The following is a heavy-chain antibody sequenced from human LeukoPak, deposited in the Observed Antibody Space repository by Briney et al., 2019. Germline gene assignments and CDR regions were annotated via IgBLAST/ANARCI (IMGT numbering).Heavy chain of an antibody. CDR3: ARGPGAAAGFEGVDY. D-gene: IGHD6-13*01. V-gene: IGHV4-34*01. CDR1: GGSFSGYY. Sequence: SETLSLTCAVYGGSFSGYYWSWIRQPPGKGLEWIGEINHSGSTNYNPSLKSRVTISVDTSKNQFSLKLSSVTAADTAVYYCARGPGAAAGFEGVDYWGQGTLVTVSS. CDR2: INHSGST. J-gene: IGHJ4*02.